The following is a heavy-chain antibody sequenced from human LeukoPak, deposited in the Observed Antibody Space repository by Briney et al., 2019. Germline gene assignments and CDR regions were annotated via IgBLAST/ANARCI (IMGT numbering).Heavy chain of an antibody. D-gene: IGHD2-2*01. CDR2: INHSGST. CDR1: GGSFSGYY. V-gene: IGHV4-34*01. Sequence: SETLSLTCAVYGGSFSGYYWSWIRQPPGKGLEWIGEINHSGSTNYNPSLKSRVTISVDTSKNQFSLKLSSVTAAYTAVYYCARGGRYCSSTSCYGYYYYGMDVWGKGTTVTVSS. J-gene: IGHJ6*04. CDR3: ARGGRYCSSTSCYGYYYYGMDV.